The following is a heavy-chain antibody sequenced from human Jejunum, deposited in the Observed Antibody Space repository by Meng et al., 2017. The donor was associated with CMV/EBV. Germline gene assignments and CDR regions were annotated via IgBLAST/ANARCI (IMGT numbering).Heavy chain of an antibody. Sequence: SCEASGFTVSSYWMHRGRQAPGKGLVWVSRINPGGSTTNYADSVKGRFSISRDNAKNTLYLQMNGLRADDTAVYYCATAGNYRLDTWGQGTLVTVSS. CDR1: GFTVSSYW. CDR3: ATAGNYRLDT. D-gene: IGHD5-24*01. CDR2: INPGGSTT. J-gene: IGHJ4*02. V-gene: IGHV3-74*01.